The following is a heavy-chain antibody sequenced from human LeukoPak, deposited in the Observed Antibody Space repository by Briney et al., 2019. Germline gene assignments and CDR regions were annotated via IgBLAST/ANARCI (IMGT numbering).Heavy chain of an antibody. V-gene: IGHV1-69*01. CDR1: GGTFSSYA. D-gene: IGHD2-2*03. CDR3: AREDGYCSSTSCLKDV. CDR2: IIPIFGTA. Sequence: SVKVSCKASGGTFSSYAIGWVRQAPGQGLEWMGGIIPIFGTANYAQKFQGRVTITADESTSTAYMELSSLRSEDTAVYYCAREDGYCSSTSCLKDVWGQGTTVTVSS. J-gene: IGHJ6*02.